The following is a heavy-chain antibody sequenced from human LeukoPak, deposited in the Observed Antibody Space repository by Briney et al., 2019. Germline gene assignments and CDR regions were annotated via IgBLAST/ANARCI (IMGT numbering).Heavy chain of an antibody. CDR2: IYTSGST. CDR1: GGSISSYY. D-gene: IGHD3-22*01. J-gene: IGHJ5*01. Sequence: SETLSLTCTVSGGSISSYYWSWIRQPAGKGLEWTGRIYTSGSTNYNPSLKSRVTMSVDTSKNQLSLKLNSVTAADTAVYYCARDSYYYDSSGYSSITPDSWGQGTLVTVSS. V-gene: IGHV4-4*07. CDR3: ARDSYYYDSSGYSSITPDS.